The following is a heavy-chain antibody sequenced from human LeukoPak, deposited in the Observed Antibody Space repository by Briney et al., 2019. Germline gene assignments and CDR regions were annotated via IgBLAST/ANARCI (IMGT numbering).Heavy chain of an antibody. CDR2: ISYDATNE. D-gene: IGHD3-10*01. J-gene: IGHJ4*02. CDR1: GFTFNFFS. CDR3: VRDFASGSYCNLFDY. Sequence: GRSLRLSCAASGFTFNFFSMYWVRQSPGKGLEWVAVISYDATNEYYADSVKGRFTISRDDSKSTLYLQMNSLRAEDTAVYYCVRDFASGSYCNLFDYWGQGTLVTVSS. V-gene: IGHV3-30*04.